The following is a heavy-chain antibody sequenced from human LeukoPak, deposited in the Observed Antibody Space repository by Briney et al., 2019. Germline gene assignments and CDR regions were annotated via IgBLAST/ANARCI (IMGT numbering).Heavy chain of an antibody. Sequence: GGSLRLSCAASGFTFSDYYMSWIRQAPGKGLEWVSYISSSGSTIYYADSVKGRFTISRDNAKNSLYLQMNSLRAEDTAVYYCARGGAQYCSSTSCLDYWGQGTLVTVSP. CDR1: GFTFSDYY. CDR3: ARGGAQYCSSTSCLDY. V-gene: IGHV3-11*01. D-gene: IGHD2-2*01. CDR2: ISSSGSTI. J-gene: IGHJ4*02.